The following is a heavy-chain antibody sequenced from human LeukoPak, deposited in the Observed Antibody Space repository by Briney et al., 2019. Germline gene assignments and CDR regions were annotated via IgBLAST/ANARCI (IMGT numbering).Heavy chain of an antibody. Sequence: GGSLRLSCAASGFTFSSYAMNWVRQAPGKGLEWVSTISGSGGSTYYADSVKGRFTISRDNSKNTLYLQMNSLRAEDTAVYYCAKGIKQWLVRYYYGMDVWGQGTTVTVSS. CDR3: AKGIKQWLVRYYYGMDV. D-gene: IGHD6-19*01. CDR1: GFTFSSYA. V-gene: IGHV3-23*01. CDR2: ISGSGGST. J-gene: IGHJ6*02.